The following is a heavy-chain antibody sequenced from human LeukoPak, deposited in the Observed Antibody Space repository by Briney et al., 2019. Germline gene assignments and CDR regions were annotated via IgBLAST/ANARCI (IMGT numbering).Heavy chain of an antibody. D-gene: IGHD1-20*01. CDR2: IYYSGST. V-gene: IGHV4-31*03. CDR3: ARDLSYNWNDGGWFDP. J-gene: IGHJ5*02. CDR1: GGSISSGGYY. Sequence: SETLSLTCTVSGGSISSGGYYWSWIRQHPGKGLEWIGYIYYSGSTYYNPSLKSRVTISVDTSKNQFSLKLSSVTAADTAVYYCARDLSYNWNDGGWFDPWGQGTLVTVSS.